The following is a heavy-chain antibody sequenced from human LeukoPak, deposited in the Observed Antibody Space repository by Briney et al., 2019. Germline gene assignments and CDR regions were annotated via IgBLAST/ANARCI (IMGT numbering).Heavy chain of an antibody. D-gene: IGHD6-19*01. Sequence: GGSLRLSCAASGFTFSSYWMHWVRQAPGKGLLWVSRINSDGSSTSYADSVKGRFTISRDNAKNTLYLQMNSLRAEDTAVYYCARDIVPAVAGIDYWGQRTLVTVSS. CDR2: INSDGSST. CDR3: ARDIVPAVAGIDY. CDR1: GFTFSSYW. J-gene: IGHJ4*02. V-gene: IGHV3-74*01.